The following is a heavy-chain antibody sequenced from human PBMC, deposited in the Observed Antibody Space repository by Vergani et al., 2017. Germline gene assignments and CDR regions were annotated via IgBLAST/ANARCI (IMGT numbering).Heavy chain of an antibody. CDR2: IYPGDSDT. V-gene: IGHV5-51*01. CDR1: GYSFTSYW. Sequence: EVQLVQSGAEVKKPGESLRISCKGSGYSFTSYWIGWVRQMPGKGLEWMGIIYPGDSDTRYSPSFQGQVTISADKSISTAYLQWSSLKASDTAMYYCARVGDSNYYYYYMDVWGKGTTVTVSS. D-gene: IGHD3-16*01. J-gene: IGHJ6*03. CDR3: ARVGDSNYYYYYMDV.